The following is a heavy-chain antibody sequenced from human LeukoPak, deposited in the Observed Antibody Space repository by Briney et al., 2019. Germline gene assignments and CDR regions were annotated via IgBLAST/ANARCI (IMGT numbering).Heavy chain of an antibody. Sequence: GESLKISCKTSGYTFTSYWIGWVRQTPGKGLECMGVIFPRDSDVRYSPSFQGRVTISADKSTNTAYLHWGSLKASDSTMYYCVRSLPGTLLRGYGMGVWGPGTTVTVS. CDR2: IFPRDSDV. CDR3: VRSLPGTLLRGYGMGV. D-gene: IGHD3-10*01. V-gene: IGHV5-51*01. CDR1: GYTFTSYW. J-gene: IGHJ6*02.